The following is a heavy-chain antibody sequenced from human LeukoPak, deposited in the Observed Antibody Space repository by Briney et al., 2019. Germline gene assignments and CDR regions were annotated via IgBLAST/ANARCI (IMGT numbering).Heavy chain of an antibody. CDR2: IYHSGST. Sequence: SQTLSLTCAVSGGSISSGSYSWSWIRQPPGKGLEWIGYIYHSGSTYYNPSLKSRVTISVDRSKNQFSLKLSSVTAADTAVYYCARRSYYYDSSGPDAFDIWGQGTMVTVSS. CDR3: ARRSYYYDSSGPDAFDI. CDR1: GGSISSGSYS. V-gene: IGHV4-30-2*01. D-gene: IGHD3-22*01. J-gene: IGHJ3*02.